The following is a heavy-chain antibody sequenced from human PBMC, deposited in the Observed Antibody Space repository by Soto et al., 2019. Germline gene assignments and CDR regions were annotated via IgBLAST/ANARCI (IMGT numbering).Heavy chain of an antibody. CDR2: IGGRGGGT. CDR3: AKRQLLYYYFEL. Sequence: EVQLLESGGGLGQPGGSLRLSCAASGFTFSNYGMNWVRQAPGKGLEWVAGIGGRGGGTHYADSVRGRFTISRDDSRNTLYLQMNRLRDGDTAVYYCAKRQLLYYYFELWGRGALVTVSS. D-gene: IGHD3-10*01. J-gene: IGHJ2*01. CDR1: GFTFSNYG. V-gene: IGHV3-23*01.